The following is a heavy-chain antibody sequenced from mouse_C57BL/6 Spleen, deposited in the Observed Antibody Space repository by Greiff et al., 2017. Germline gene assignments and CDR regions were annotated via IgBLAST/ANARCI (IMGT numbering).Heavy chain of an antibody. Sequence: QVQLQQPGAELVRPGSSVKLSCKASGYTFTSYWMHWVKQRPIQGLEWIGNIDPSDSEPHYNQKFKDKATLTVDKSSSTAYMQLSSLTSEDSAVYYCARDGNYYFDYWGQGTTLTVSS. CDR1: GYTFTSYW. D-gene: IGHD2-1*01. J-gene: IGHJ2*01. CDR3: ARDGNYYFDY. CDR2: IDPSDSEP. V-gene: IGHV1-52*01.